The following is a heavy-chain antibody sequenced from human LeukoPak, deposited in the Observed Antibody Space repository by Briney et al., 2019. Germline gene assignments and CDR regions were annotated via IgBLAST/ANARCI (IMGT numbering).Heavy chain of an antibody. J-gene: IGHJ6*02. CDR1: GGTFSSYA. V-gene: IGHV1-69*13. CDR2: IIPIFGTA. D-gene: IGHD3-10*01. CDR3: ARDRSSSPPMEYYYYYYGMDV. Sequence: SVKVSCKASGGTFSSYAISWVRQAPGQGLEWMGGIIPIFGTANYAQKFQGRVTISADESTSTAYMELSSLRSEDTAVYYCARDRSSSPPMEYYYYYYGMDVWGQGTTVTVSS.